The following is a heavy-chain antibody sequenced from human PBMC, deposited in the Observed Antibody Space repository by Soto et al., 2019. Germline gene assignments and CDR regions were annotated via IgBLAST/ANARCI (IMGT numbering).Heavy chain of an antibody. Sequence: SETLSITCAVCGESFSGYYWGWIRQPPGKGLEWIGEINHSGSTNYNPSLKSRVTISVDTSKNQFSLKLSSVTAADTAVYYCATMVRGVRSWGQGTLVTVSS. V-gene: IGHV4-34*01. CDR3: ATMVRGVRS. J-gene: IGHJ5*02. D-gene: IGHD3-10*01. CDR1: GESFSGYY. CDR2: INHSGST.